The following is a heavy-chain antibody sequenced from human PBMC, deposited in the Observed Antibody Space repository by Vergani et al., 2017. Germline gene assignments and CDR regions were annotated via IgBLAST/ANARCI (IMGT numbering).Heavy chain of an antibody. J-gene: IGHJ4*02. CDR2: SSGSGGST. D-gene: IGHD4-17*01. V-gene: IGHV3-23*01. CDR3: AKKPMTTVGHGDY. Sequence: EVQLLESGGGLVQPGGSLRLSCAASGFTFSSYAMSWVRQAPGKGLEWVSASSGSGGSTSYADSVKGRFTISRDNSKNTLYLQMNSLSAEDTAVYYCAKKPMTTVGHGDYWGQGTLVTVSS. CDR1: GFTFSSYA.